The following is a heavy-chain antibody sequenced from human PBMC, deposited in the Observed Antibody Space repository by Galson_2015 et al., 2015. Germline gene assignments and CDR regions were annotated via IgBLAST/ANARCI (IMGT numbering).Heavy chain of an antibody. CDR1: GFIFSSYA. CDR2: ISGSGGST. CDR3: AKDRGSGAMGTPTRIVVVTAIDVWLGY. V-gene: IGHV3-23*01. D-gene: IGHD2-21*02. J-gene: IGHJ4*02. Sequence: SLRLSCAASGFIFSSYAMSWVRQAPGKGLEWVSTISGSGGSTYYPDSVKGRFTISRDDSKNTLYLQMNSLRAEDTAVYYCAKDRGSGAMGTPTRIVVVTAIDVWLGYWGQGTLVTVSS.